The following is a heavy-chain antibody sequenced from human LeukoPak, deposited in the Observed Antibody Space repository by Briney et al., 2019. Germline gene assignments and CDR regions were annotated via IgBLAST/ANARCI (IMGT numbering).Heavy chain of an antibody. D-gene: IGHD3-3*01. J-gene: IGHJ4*02. CDR3: ATYDFWSGYGVGY. V-gene: IGHV3-23*01. CDR2: ISDSGGST. Sequence: EGSLRLSCAASGFTFSSYALSWVRQAPGKGLEWVSAISDSGGSTYYADSVKGRFTISRDNSKNTLYLQMNSLRAEDTAVYYCATYDFWSGYGVGYWGQGTLVTVSS. CDR1: GFTFSSYA.